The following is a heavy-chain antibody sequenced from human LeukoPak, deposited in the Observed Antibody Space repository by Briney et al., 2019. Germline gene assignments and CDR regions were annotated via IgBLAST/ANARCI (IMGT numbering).Heavy chain of an antibody. Sequence: SETLSLTCAVYGGFFSGYYWSWIRQPPGKGLEWIGEINHSGSTNYNPSLKSRATISVDTSKNQFSLKLSSVTAADTAVYYCARGHIGPWGQGTLVTVSS. V-gene: IGHV4-34*01. J-gene: IGHJ5*02. CDR1: GGFFSGYY. CDR3: ARGHIGP. CDR2: INHSGST. D-gene: IGHD2-21*01.